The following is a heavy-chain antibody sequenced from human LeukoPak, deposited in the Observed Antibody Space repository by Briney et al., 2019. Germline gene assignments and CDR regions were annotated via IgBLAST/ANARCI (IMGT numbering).Heavy chain of an antibody. D-gene: IGHD2-15*01. Sequence: GGSLRLSCAASGFTFSSYAMSWVRQAPGKGLEWVSSISGSGNRTYYADSVKGRFTISRDNSKNTLFLQMNSLRAEDTAVYYCAKNLYCGGGRSYPSAFGMDVWGQGTTVTVSS. V-gene: IGHV3-23*01. J-gene: IGHJ6*02. CDR2: ISGSGNRT. CDR1: GFTFSSYA. CDR3: AKNLYCGGGRSYPSAFGMDV.